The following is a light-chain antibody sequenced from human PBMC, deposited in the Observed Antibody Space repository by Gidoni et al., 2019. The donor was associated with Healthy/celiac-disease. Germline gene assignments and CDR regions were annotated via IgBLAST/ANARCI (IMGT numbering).Light chain of an antibody. CDR2: DAS. Sequence: EIVLTQSPATLSLSPGERATLSCRASQSVSSYLAWYQQKPGQAPRLLIYDASNRATGIPARFSGSWSGTDFTLTISSLEPEDFAVYYCQQRSNWPPQRTFGQGTKVEIK. V-gene: IGKV3-11*01. J-gene: IGKJ1*01. CDR3: QQRSNWPPQRT. CDR1: QSVSSY.